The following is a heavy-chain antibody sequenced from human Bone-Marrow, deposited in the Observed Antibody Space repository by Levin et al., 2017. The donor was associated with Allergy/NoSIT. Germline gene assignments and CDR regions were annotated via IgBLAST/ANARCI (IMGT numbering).Heavy chain of an antibody. V-gene: IGHV3-30-3*01. CDR2: VLYDGSNQ. CDR1: GFTFSSSS. Sequence: GGSLRLSCVASGFTFSSSSMHWVRQSPGKGLEWLALVLYDGSNQYYAGSVKGRFTISRDNSKNTVYLHMDSLRADDTAVYYCARDKGYSFGHSFDYWGPGTLVTVSS. D-gene: IGHD5-18*01. CDR3: ARDKGYSFGHSFDY. J-gene: IGHJ4*02.